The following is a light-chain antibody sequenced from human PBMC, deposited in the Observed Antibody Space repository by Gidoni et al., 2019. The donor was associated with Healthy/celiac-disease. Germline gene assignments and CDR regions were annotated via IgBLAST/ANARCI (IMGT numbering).Light chain of an antibody. Sequence: ETVMTQSPATLSVSPGERATLSCRASQSVSSNLAWYQQKPVQEPMLLIYGASTRATGIPARFSGSGSWTKFPLTISSLQSEDFAVYYCQQYNNWPLTFGQGTKVEIK. CDR1: QSVSSN. CDR2: GAS. V-gene: IGKV3-15*01. CDR3: QQYNNWPLT. J-gene: IGKJ1*01.